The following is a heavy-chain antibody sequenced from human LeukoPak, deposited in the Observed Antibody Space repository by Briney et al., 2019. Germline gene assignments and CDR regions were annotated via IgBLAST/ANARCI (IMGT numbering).Heavy chain of an antibody. CDR1: GGSMSSYY. CDR2: IYYSGST. D-gene: IGHD6-25*01. Sequence: PSETLSHTCTVSGGSMSSYYWSWIRQPPGRGLEWIRYIYYSGSTYYSSSLKSRVTISVDTSKNQFSLKLSSVTAADTAVYYCARVDSSGWRPFDYWGQGTLVTVSS. J-gene: IGHJ4*02. CDR3: ARVDSSGWRPFDY. V-gene: IGHV4-59*01.